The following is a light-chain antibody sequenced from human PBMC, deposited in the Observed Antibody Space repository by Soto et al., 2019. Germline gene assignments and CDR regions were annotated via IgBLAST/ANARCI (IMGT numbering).Light chain of an antibody. CDR2: DAS. J-gene: IGKJ1*01. CDR1: QSVSSH. Sequence: EIMLTQSPATLSLSPGERATLSCRASQSVSSHLAWYQQKPGQAPRLLIYDASNRATGIPARFSGSGSGTDFTLTISSLEPEDFAVYFCQQRSNWPATFGQGTKVDIK. CDR3: QQRSNWPAT. V-gene: IGKV3-11*01.